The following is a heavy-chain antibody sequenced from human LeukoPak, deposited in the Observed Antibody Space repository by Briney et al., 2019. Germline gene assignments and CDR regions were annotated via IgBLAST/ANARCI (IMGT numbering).Heavy chain of an antibody. V-gene: IGHV3-30*18. D-gene: IGHD2-2*01. CDR3: AKSGYQLLAGNWFDP. CDR2: ISYDGSNK. CDR1: GFTFSSYG. Sequence: GRSLRLSCAASGFTFSSYGMHWVRQAPGKGLEWVAVISYDGSNKYYADSVKGRFTISRDNSRNTLDLQMNSLRPEDTAVYYCAKSGYQLLAGNWFDPWGQGTLVTVSS. J-gene: IGHJ5*02.